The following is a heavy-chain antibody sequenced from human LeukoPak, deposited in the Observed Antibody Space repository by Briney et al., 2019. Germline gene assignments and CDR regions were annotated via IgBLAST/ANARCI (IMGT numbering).Heavy chain of an antibody. D-gene: IGHD2/OR15-2a*01. Sequence: PGGSLRLSCVASGFTFSSHAMSWVRQAPGKGLEWVSIITYSGGSTYYADSVKGRFTISRDNAKNTLYLQMNSLRAEDTAVYYCARAYYRVDYWGQGTLVTVSS. CDR3: ARAYYRVDY. V-gene: IGHV3-23*01. CDR2: ITYSGGST. J-gene: IGHJ4*02. CDR1: GFTFSSHA.